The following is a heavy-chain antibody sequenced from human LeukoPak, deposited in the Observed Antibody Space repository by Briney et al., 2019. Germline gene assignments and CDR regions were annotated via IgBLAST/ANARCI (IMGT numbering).Heavy chain of an antibody. V-gene: IGHV3-30*04. J-gene: IGHJ4*02. CDR2: ISYDGSYK. CDR1: GFTFSSYA. Sequence: GGSLRLSCAASGFTFSSYAMHWVRQAPGKGLEWVAVISYDGSYKYYADSVKGRFTISRDNSKNTLYVQMNSLRADDTAVYYCARGLRWYSDYWGQGTLVTVSS. D-gene: IGHD4-23*01. CDR3: ARGLRWYSDY.